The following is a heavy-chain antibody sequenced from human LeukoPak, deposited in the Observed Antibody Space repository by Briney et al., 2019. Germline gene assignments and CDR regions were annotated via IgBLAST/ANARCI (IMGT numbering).Heavy chain of an antibody. CDR2: IYYSGST. CDR1: GGSISSGGYY. J-gene: IGHJ5*02. V-gene: IGHV4-39*01. D-gene: IGHD6-13*01. CDR3: ARHLTGYSSSWKP. Sequence: PSETLSLTCTVSGGSISSGGYYWSWIRQHPGKGLEWIGYIYYSGSTYYNPSLKSRVTISVDTSKNQFSLKLSSVTAADTAVYYCARHLTGYSSSWKPWGQGTLVTVSS.